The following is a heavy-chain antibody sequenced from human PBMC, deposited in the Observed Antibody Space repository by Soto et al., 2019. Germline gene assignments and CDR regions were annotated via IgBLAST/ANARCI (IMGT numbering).Heavy chain of an antibody. CDR3: ASGRDAYKTGY. CDR1: GDSVSSYNSY. D-gene: IGHD1-1*01. Sequence: QVQLQGSGPGLVKPSETLSLACTVAGDSVSSYNSYWSWIRQPPGKGLEWIGYIYHTGSAYYNPSLESLLTISMDTSKNQFSLKMNSVTAADTAVYYCASGRDAYKTGYRGQGPLFTVSS. CDR2: IYHTGSA. V-gene: IGHV4-61*01. J-gene: IGHJ4*02.